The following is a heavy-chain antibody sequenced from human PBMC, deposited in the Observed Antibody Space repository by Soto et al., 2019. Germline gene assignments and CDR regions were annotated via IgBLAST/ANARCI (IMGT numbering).Heavy chain of an antibody. CDR3: ARPSRVGDPGPFDY. V-gene: IGHV3-11*01. J-gene: IGHJ4*02. D-gene: IGHD3-16*01. Sequence: SLRLSCAASGFTFSDNYMNWIRQAPGKGLEWVSYISSSGNTIYYADSVKGRFTISRDNAKNSLYLQMNSLRAEDTAVYYCARPSRVGDPGPFDYWGQGTLVTVSS. CDR1: GFTFSDNY. CDR2: ISSSGNTI.